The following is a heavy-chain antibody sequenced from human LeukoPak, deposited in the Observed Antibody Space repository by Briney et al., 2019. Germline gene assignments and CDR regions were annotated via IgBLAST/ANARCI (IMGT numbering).Heavy chain of an antibody. Sequence: GSLRLSCAASEFTFSSYEMNWVRQAPGKGLEWVSFISSSGSTIYYAESVRGRFTVSRDNAKNSLYLQMNSLRAEDTAVSYCARAMDPNYYDSSGYQDWYFDLCSRGTLVTVSS. V-gene: IGHV3-48*03. CDR3: ARAMDPNYYDSSGYQDWYFDL. CDR2: ISSSGSTI. CDR1: EFTFSSYE. J-gene: IGHJ2*01. D-gene: IGHD3-22*01.